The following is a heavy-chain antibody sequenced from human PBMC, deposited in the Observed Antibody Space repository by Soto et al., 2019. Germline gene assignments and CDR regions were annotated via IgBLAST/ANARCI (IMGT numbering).Heavy chain of an antibody. CDR2: IYSGGST. CDR1: GFTVGTNY. J-gene: IGHJ3*02. Sequence: EVQLVESGGGLVQPGGSLRLSCAASGFTVGTNYMTWVRQAPGKGLEFVSAIYSGGSTFYADSVKGRFTISRDNSKNTLYLQMDSLRADDTAVYYCARSPNAHDIWGRGTMVTVSP. CDR3: ARSPNAHDI. V-gene: IGHV3-66*01.